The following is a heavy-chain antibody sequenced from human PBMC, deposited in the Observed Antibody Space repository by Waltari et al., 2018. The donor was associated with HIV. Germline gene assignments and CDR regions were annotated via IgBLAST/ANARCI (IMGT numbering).Heavy chain of an antibody. D-gene: IGHD3-22*01. CDR2: LSKDGTDK. CDR1: GFTFSHYV. J-gene: IGHJ4*02. Sequence: QVQLVESGGGVVQPGRSLRLSCAASGFTFSHYVMHWVRQAPGKGLEWVADLSKDGTDKYHADSVKGRFTISRDNSKDTLYLQMNSLRVEDTAVYFCARENYYDSSGYNAGFDYWGQGNLVTVSS. V-gene: IGHV3-30*01. CDR3: ARENYYDSSGYNAGFDY.